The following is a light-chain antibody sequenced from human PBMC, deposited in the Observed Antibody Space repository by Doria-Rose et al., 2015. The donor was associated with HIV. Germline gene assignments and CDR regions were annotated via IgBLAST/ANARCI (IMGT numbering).Light chain of an antibody. CDR3: HQYGTSWT. Sequence: TQSPGTLSLSPGERATLSCRASQSFSSTYLAWYQQKPGQAPSLLIYDGSTRATGNPDRFSASGSVTDFTLTINRLEPEDFALYYCHQYGTSWTFGQGTKVEI. CDR1: QSFSSTY. CDR2: DGS. V-gene: IGKV3-20*01. J-gene: IGKJ1*01.